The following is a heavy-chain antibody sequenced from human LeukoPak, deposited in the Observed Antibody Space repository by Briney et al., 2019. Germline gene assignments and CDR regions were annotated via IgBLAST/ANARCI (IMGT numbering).Heavy chain of an antibody. CDR3: ARLYSSGWYRIDY. V-gene: IGHV1-69*04. Sequence: SVKVSCKASGGTFSSYAISWVRQAPGQGLEWMGRIIPILGIANYAQKFQGRVTITADKSTSTACMELSSLRSEDTAVYYCARLYSSGWYRIDYWGQGTLVTVSS. D-gene: IGHD6-19*01. J-gene: IGHJ4*02. CDR2: IIPILGIA. CDR1: GGTFSSYA.